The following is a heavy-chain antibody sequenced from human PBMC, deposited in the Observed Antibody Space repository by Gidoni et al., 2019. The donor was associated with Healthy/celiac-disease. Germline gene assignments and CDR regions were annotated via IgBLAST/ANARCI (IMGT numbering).Heavy chain of an antibody. Sequence: QVQLVESGGGVVQPGRSLRLSCAASGFTFSSYGMHWVRQAPGKGLEWVAVIWYDGSNKYYADSVKGRFTIARDNSKNTLYLQMNSLRAEDTAVYYCAREGKDYYDSSGYFFDYWGQGTLVTVSS. V-gene: IGHV3-33*01. CDR2: IWYDGSNK. J-gene: IGHJ4*02. CDR1: GFTFSSYG. D-gene: IGHD3-22*01. CDR3: AREGKDYYDSSGYFFDY.